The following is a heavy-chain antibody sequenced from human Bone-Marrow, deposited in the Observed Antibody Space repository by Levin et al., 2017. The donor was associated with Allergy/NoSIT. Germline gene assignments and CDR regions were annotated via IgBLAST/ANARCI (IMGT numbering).Heavy chain of an antibody. J-gene: IGHJ4*02. CDR2: IKSKTDGGTT. Sequence: GESLKISCAASGFTFSNAWMSSVRQAPGKGLEWVGRIKSKTDGGTTDYAAPVKGRFTISRDDSKNTLYLQMNSLKTEDTAVYYCTDSLNRGVINYWGQGTLVTVSS. D-gene: IGHD3-10*01. V-gene: IGHV3-15*01. CDR1: GFTFSNAW. CDR3: TDSLNRGVINY.